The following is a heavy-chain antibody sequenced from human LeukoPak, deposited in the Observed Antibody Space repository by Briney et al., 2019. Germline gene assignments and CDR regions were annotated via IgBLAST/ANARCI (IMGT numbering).Heavy chain of an antibody. CDR3: ARGQGTVTTH. J-gene: IGHJ4*02. Sequence: GGSLRLSCAASGFTFSSYAMHWVRQAPGKGLEWVAVISYDGSNKYYADSVKGRFTISRDNSKNTLYLQMNSLRAEDTAVYYCARGQGTVTTHWGQGTLVTVSS. CDR2: ISYDGSNK. CDR1: GFTFSSYA. V-gene: IGHV3-30-3*01. D-gene: IGHD4-17*01.